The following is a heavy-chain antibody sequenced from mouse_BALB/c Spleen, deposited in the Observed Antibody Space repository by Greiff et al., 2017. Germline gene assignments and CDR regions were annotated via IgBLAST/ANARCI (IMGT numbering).Heavy chain of an antibody. V-gene: IGHV1S135*01. J-gene: IGHJ4*01. CDR3: ARSRYDAMDY. CDR1: GYSFTGYN. D-gene: IGHD2-14*01. CDR2: IDPYNGGT. Sequence: EVQLQESGPELEKPGASVKISCKASGYSFTGYNMYWVKQSHRKSLEWIGYIDPYNGGTSYNQKSKGKATLTVDKSSSTAYMHLNSLTSEDSAIYYCARSRYDAMDYWGQGTSVTVSS.